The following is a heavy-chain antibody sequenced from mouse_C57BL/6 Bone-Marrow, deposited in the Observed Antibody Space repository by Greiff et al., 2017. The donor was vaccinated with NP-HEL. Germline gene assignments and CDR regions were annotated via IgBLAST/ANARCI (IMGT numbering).Heavy chain of an antibody. CDR2: IDPEDGET. Sequence: EVQLQQSGAELVKPGASVKLSCTASGFNIKDYYMHWVKQRTEQGLEWIGRIDPEDGETKYAPKFQGKATITADTSSNTGYLQLSSLTSEDTAVYYCARPFMVTVKDWYFDVWGTGTTVTVSS. V-gene: IGHV14-2*01. CDR3: ARPFMVTVKDWYFDV. CDR1: GFNIKDYY. D-gene: IGHD2-2*01. J-gene: IGHJ1*03.